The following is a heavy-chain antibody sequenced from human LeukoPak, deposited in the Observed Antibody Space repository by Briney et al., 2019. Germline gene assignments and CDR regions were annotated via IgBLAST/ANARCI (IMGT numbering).Heavy chain of an antibody. V-gene: IGHV4-39*01. Sequence: PSETLSLTCTVSGGSISSSSYYWGWIRRPPGKGLEWIGSIYYSGSTYYNPSLKSRVTISVDTSKNQFSLKLSSVTAADTAVYYCARRRPGDYVWGSYRNGDYFDYWGQGTLVTVSS. CDR3: ARRRPGDYVWGSYRNGDYFDY. J-gene: IGHJ4*02. CDR1: GGSISSSSYY. D-gene: IGHD3-16*02. CDR2: IYYSGST.